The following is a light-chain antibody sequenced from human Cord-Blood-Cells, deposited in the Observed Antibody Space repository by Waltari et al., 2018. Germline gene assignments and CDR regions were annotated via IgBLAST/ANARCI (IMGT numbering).Light chain of an antibody. Sequence: QSVLTQPPSASGTPGQRVTISCSGISSHIGSNTVNWYQQLPGTPPKLLIYSNNQRTSGVPDRFSGSKSGTSASLAITVLQSEDDADYYCAAWDDSLNGVVFGAGTKLTVL. CDR2: SNN. V-gene: IGLV1-44*01. CDR3: AAWDDSLNGVV. J-gene: IGLJ2*01. CDR1: SSHIGSNT.